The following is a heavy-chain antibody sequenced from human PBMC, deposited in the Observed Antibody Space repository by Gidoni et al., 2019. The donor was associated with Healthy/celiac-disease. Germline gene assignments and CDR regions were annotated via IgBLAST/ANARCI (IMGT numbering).Heavy chain of an antibody. CDR1: GFTFSSYS. J-gene: IGHJ4*02. Sequence: EVQLLESGGGLVKPGGSLSLSCAASGFTFSSYSMNWVRQAPGKGLEWVSSIRSSSSYIYYADAVKGRFTISRDNAKNSLYLQMNSLRAEDTAVYYCARAPGIPSWGQGTLVTVSS. CDR3: ARAPGIPS. V-gene: IGHV3-21*01. CDR2: IRSSSSYI. D-gene: IGHD2-21*01.